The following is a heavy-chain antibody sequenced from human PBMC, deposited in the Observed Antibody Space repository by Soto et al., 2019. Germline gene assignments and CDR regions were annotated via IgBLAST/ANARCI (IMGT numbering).Heavy chain of an antibody. D-gene: IGHD3-22*01. CDR2: IFYSGST. V-gene: IGHV4-59*01. Sequence: PSETLSLTCTVSGGSISSYYWSWIRQPPGKGLEWIGYIFYSGSTNYNPSLKSRVTISVDTSKNQFSLKLSSVTAADTAAYYCARESRAYDSSGYYYVGYFDYWGQGALVTVSS. CDR1: GGSISSYY. CDR3: ARESRAYDSSGYYYVGYFDY. J-gene: IGHJ4*02.